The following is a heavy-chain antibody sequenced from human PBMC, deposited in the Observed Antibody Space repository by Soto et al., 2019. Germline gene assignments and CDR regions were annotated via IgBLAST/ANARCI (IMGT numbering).Heavy chain of an antibody. V-gene: IGHV4-34*01. D-gene: IGHD3-3*01. CDR3: ARSGAGVLGFLGTPTRGWFDP. CDR1: GGSFSGYY. CDR2: INHSGST. J-gene: IGHJ5*02. Sequence: PSETLSLTCAVYGGSFSGYYWSWIRQPPGKGLEWIGEINHSGSTNYNPSLKSRVTISVDTSKNQFSLNLSSVTAADTAVYYCARSGAGVLGFLGTPTRGWFDPWGQGTLVTVSS.